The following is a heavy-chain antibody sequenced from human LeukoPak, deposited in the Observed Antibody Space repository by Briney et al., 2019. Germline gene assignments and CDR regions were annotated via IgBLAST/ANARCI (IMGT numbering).Heavy chain of an antibody. D-gene: IGHD5-18*01. CDR1: GYIFTTYY. V-gene: IGHV1-46*01. CDR2: INPSGGST. Sequence: ASVKVSCKASGYIFTTYYMHWVRQAPGQGLEWMGIINPSGGSTSYAQKFQGRVTMTRDTSTSTVYMDLSSLRSEDTAVYYCARERLDTAMVTRYYYGMDVWGQGTTVTVSS. J-gene: IGHJ6*02. CDR3: ARERLDTAMVTRYYYGMDV.